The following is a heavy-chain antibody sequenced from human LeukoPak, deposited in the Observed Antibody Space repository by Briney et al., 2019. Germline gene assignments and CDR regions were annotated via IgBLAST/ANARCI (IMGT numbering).Heavy chain of an antibody. J-gene: IGHJ4*02. CDR3: ARDNSGPDPEHWAR. CDR1: GFTFSRYW. D-gene: IGHD1-14*01. Sequence: GGSLRLSCAASGFTFSRYWMSWVRQAPGKGLEWVANIKPDGSEKYSVDPVKGRFTISRDNAKNSLYLQMNSLRVEDTAVYYCARDNSGPDPEHWARWGQGTLVIVSS. V-gene: IGHV3-7*05. CDR2: IKPDGSEK.